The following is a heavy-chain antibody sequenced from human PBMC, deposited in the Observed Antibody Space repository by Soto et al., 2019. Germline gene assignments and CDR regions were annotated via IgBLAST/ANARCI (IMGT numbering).Heavy chain of an antibody. D-gene: IGHD3-22*01. CDR1: GFTFSSYW. V-gene: IGHV3-7*01. CDR3: ARDEVVINYYYYGMDV. Sequence: GGPLRLSCAASGFTFSSYWMSWVRQAPGKGLEWVANIKQDGSEKYYVDSVKGRFTISRDNAKNSLYLQMNSLRAEDTAVYYCARDEVVINYYYYGMDVWGQGTTVTVSS. J-gene: IGHJ6*02. CDR2: IKQDGSEK.